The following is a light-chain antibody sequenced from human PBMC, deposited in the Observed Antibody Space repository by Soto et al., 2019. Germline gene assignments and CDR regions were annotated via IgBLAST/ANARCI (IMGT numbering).Light chain of an antibody. V-gene: IGKV3-15*01. CDR2: GAF. CDR3: QHYNKWPFA. J-gene: IGKJ3*01. Sequence: EIVMTQSPVILSMSPGERATLSCRASQNVNSNLAWYQQKPGQAPRLLIYGAFSRATGLPVRFSGGGSGTEFTLTISSLQSEDFAVYYCQHYNKWPFAFGPGTRVDI. CDR1: QNVNSN.